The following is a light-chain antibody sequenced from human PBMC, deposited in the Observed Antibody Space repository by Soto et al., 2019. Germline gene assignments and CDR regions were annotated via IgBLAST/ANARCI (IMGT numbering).Light chain of an antibody. CDR2: GAS. CDR3: QQYYSYPIT. V-gene: IGKV1-5*01. Sequence: DIQMTQSPSTLSASLGDRVTITCRAGQSMSGWLAWYQQKPGKAPKLLIYGASTLESGVPSRFSGRGSGTDFTLTISCLQSEDFATYYCQQYYSYPITFGQGTRLEI. CDR1: QSMSGW. J-gene: IGKJ5*01.